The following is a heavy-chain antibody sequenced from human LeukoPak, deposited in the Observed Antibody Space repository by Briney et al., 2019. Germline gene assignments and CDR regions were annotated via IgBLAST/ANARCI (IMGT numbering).Heavy chain of an antibody. J-gene: IGHJ3*02. Sequence: GGSLRLSCAASGFTFSSYAMSWVRQAPGKGLEWVSATSGSDGTTYYADSVKGRFTISRDNAKNSLYLQMNSLRAEDTAVYYCARDVDLAGGVAFDIWGQGTMVTVSS. CDR2: TSGSDGTT. CDR3: ARDVDLAGGVAFDI. D-gene: IGHD2-8*02. CDR1: GFTFSSYA. V-gene: IGHV3-23*01.